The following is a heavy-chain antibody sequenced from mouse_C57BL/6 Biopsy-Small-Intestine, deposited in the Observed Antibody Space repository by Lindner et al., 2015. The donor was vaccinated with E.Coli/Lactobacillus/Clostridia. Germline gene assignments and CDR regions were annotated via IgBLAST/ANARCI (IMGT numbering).Heavy chain of an antibody. CDR3: AREGVPCSGRSCSSSPLDY. CDR1: GYTFTTYG. V-gene: IGHV1-7*01. J-gene: IGHJ4*01. CDR2: INTYKGNT. Sequence: SVKVSCKASGYTFTTYGISWVRQAPGQGLEWMAWINTYKGNTNYAQNLQDRVTVTTDTSTSTAYMELRSLTSDDTAVYYCAREGVPCSGRSCSSSPLDYWGQGTLVTVSS. D-gene: IGHD1-1*01.